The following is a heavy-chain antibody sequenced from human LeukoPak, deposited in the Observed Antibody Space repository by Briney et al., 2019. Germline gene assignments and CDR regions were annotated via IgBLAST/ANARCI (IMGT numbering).Heavy chain of an antibody. CDR2: IKEDGSEK. V-gene: IGHV3-7*03. Sequence: GGSLRLSCEASGFTFDIFWMTWVRQAPGKGLESVAYIKEDGSEKYYVDSVKGRFTTSRDNAKNSLYLQMNSLRAEDTGVYYCARDAGYGGNSDYWGQGTLVTVSS. CDR3: ARDAGYGGNSDY. J-gene: IGHJ4*02. D-gene: IGHD4-23*01. CDR1: GFTFDIFW.